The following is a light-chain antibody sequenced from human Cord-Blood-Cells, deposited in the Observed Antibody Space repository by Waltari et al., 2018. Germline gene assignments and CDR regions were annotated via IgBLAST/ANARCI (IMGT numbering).Light chain of an antibody. CDR2: QDS. J-gene: IGLJ1*01. CDR3: QAWDSSTENYG. CDR1: KLGDKY. V-gene: IGLV3-1*01. Sequence: SYELTQPPSVSVSPGQTASITCSGDKLGDKYACWYQQKPGQSPVLVLYQDSKRPSGIPERFSGSNSGNTATLTISGTQAMDEADYYCQAWDSSTENYGFGTGTKVTVL.